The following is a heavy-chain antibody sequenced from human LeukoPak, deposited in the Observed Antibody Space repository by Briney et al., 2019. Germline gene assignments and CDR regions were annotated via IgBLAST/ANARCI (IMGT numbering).Heavy chain of an antibody. CDR3: ARGPTAAIMGSYYYYYMDV. D-gene: IGHD2-2*01. Sequence: ASVKVSCKASGDTLTGYFIHWVRQAPGQGLEWMGWMNPNSGNTGYAQKFQGRVTITRNTSISTAYMELSSLRSEDTAVYYCARGPTAAIMGSYYYYYMDVWGKGTTVTVSS. J-gene: IGHJ6*03. CDR1: GDTLTGYF. V-gene: IGHV1-8*03. CDR2: MNPNSGNT.